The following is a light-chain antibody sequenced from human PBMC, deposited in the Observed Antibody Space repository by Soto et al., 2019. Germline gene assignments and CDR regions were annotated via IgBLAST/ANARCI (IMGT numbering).Light chain of an antibody. V-gene: IGKV3-20*01. Sequence: VLTQSPGTLSLSPGEGATLSCRASQSISSNYLAWYHQKPGQAPRLLIYGASSRATDIPDRFRGSGSGRDFVLNISRLEPEDFGMYYCQQYSSSPRTFGQGTKVDIK. CDR2: GAS. CDR1: QSISSNY. J-gene: IGKJ1*01. CDR3: QQYSSSPRT.